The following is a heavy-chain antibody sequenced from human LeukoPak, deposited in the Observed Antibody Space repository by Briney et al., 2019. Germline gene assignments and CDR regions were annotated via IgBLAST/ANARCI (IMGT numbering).Heavy chain of an antibody. CDR2: VRSKADSYAT. V-gene: IGHV3-73*01. Sequence: GGSLRLSCVASGFTFSGSAIHWVRQASGKGLEWVGRVRSKADSYATAYTASMKGRFIISRDDSKNTAYLQMNSLKTEDTAVYYCARIHRYCSGGACYVLDNWGQGTLVAVSS. CDR1: GFTFSGSA. CDR3: ARIHRYCSGGACYVLDN. D-gene: IGHD2-15*01. J-gene: IGHJ4*02.